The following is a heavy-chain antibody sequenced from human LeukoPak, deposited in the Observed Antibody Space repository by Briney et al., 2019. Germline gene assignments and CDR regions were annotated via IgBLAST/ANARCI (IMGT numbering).Heavy chain of an antibody. CDR1: GFTLSDHY. Sequence: GGSLRLSCAPSGFTLSDHYMDWVRQGPGKVLEWVGRTRNKANSYTTEYAAFVKGRFTISRDDSKSSLYLQMYSLKTEDTAVYYCARGLTYYYDSSGHYYLDYWGQGTLVTVSS. J-gene: IGHJ4*02. V-gene: IGHV3-72*01. CDR2: TRNKANSYTT. D-gene: IGHD3-22*01. CDR3: ARGLTYYYDSSGHYYLDY.